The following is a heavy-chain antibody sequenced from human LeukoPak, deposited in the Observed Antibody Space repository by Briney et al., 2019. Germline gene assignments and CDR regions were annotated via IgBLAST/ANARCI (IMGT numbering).Heavy chain of an antibody. CDR3: ARGGATIFGVVNYYFDY. CDR1: GFTVSSNY. D-gene: IGHD3-3*01. CDR2: IIGGGST. Sequence: PGGSLRLSCAASGFTVSSNYISWVRQAPGRGLEWVSVIIGGGSTYYADSVKGRFTISRDNSRNTLYLQMNSLRAEDTAVYNCARGGATIFGVVNYYFDYWGQGTLVTVSP. J-gene: IGHJ4*02. V-gene: IGHV3-66*01.